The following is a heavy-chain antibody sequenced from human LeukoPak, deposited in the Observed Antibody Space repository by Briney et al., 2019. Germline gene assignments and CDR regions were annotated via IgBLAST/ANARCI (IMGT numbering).Heavy chain of an antibody. CDR2: IYPGDSDT. V-gene: IGHV5-51*01. CDR1: GYSFTTYW. D-gene: IGHD2-2*01. CDR3: ARRYCSSTTCRGDFDY. J-gene: IGHJ4*02. Sequence: GESLKISCKGSGYSFTTYWIAWVRQMPGKGLEWVGIIYPGDSDTRYSPSFQGQVTISADKSINTAYLQWSSLKASDTAIYYCARRYCSSTTCRGDFDYWGQGTLATVSS.